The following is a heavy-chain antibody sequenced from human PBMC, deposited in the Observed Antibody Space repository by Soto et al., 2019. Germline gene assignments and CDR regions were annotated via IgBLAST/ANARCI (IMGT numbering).Heavy chain of an antibody. V-gene: IGHV3-48*02. CDR2: TSTSSTTK. CDR3: AGSYSSGNWYFDY. J-gene: IGHJ4*02. Sequence: SGGSLRLSCAASGFTFSSYAMSWVRQAPGKGLEWIAYTSTSSTTKYYADSVRGRFSISRDNANDLLYLDMDKLRDEDTGIYYCAGSYSSGNWYFDYWGLGTPVTVSS. CDR1: GFTFSSYA. D-gene: IGHD3-10*01.